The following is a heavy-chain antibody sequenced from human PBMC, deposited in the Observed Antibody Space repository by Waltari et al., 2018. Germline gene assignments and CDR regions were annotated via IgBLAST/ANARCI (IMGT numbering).Heavy chain of an antibody. Sequence: QVQLQESGPGLVKPSETLSLTCTVSGGSISSYYWSWIRQPAGKGLEWIGRILTSGRTNYNPSLKSRVTMSVDTSQNQFSLKLSSVTAADTAVYYCARAQDYGPRYYYMDVWGKGTTVTISS. CDR3: ARAQDYGPRYYYMDV. J-gene: IGHJ6*03. D-gene: IGHD4-17*01. V-gene: IGHV4-4*07. CDR1: GGSISSYY. CDR2: ILTSGRT.